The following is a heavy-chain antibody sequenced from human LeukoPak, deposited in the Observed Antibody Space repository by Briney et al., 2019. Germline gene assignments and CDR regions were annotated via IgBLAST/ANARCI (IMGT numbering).Heavy chain of an antibody. V-gene: IGHV3-30-3*01. CDR1: GFTFSSYA. D-gene: IGHD6-19*01. J-gene: IGHJ4*02. Sequence: GGSLRLSCAASGFTFSSYAMHWVRQAPGKGLEWVAIISYDGSNKYYADSVKGRFTISRDNSKNTLYLQMNSLRAEDTAVYYCARGSRPGYSSGWYEDYWGQGTLVTVSS. CDR3: ARGSRPGYSSGWYEDY. CDR2: ISYDGSNK.